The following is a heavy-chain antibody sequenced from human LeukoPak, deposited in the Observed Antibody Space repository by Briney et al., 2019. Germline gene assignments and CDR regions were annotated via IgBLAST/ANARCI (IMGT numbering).Heavy chain of an antibody. Sequence: SVKVSCKASGGTFSSYAISWVRQAPGQGLEWMGGIIPIFGTANYAQKFQGRVTMTRNTSISTAYMELSSLRSEDTAVYYCARGRRASMGNWNFISWGQGTLVTVSS. D-gene: IGHD1-7*01. J-gene: IGHJ4*02. V-gene: IGHV1-69*05. CDR2: IIPIFGTA. CDR1: GGTFSSYA. CDR3: ARGRRASMGNWNFIS.